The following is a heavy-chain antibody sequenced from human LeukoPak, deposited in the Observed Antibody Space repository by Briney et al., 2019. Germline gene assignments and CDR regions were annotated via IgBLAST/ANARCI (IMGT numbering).Heavy chain of an antibody. CDR1: GFTFSSYS. J-gene: IGHJ4*02. CDR3: AREAPTVLRFYYFDY. CDR2: ISSSSSYI. V-gene: IGHV3-21*01. D-gene: IGHD3-3*01. Sequence: PGGSLRLSCAASGFTFSSYSMNWVRQAPGKGLEWVSSISSSSSYIYYADSVKGRFTISRDNAKNSLYLQMNSLRAEDTAVYYCAREAPTVLRFYYFDYWGQGTLVTVSS.